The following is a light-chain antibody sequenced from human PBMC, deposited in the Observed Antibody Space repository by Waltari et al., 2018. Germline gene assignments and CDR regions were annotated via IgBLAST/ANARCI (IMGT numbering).Light chain of an antibody. V-gene: IGKV4-1*01. CDR1: QSVLYNSNDKNY. CDR2: WAS. CDR3: QQYYRIPRT. Sequence: DIVMTQSPDSLAVSLGERATINCKSSQSVLYNSNDKNYLAWYQKKPGQPPRLLIYWASTRESGVPERFSGSGSGTDFTLTISSLQAEDVAVYYCQQYYRIPRTFGQGTKVDIK. J-gene: IGKJ1*01.